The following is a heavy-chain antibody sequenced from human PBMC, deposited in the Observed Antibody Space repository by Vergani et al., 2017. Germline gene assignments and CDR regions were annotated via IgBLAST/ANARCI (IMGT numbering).Heavy chain of an antibody. Sequence: EVQMVASGGGLVKPGVSLRLSCVASGFTFSHYSMNWVRQAPGKGLGWVSSIRGNNDDVYYADSVKGRFTISRDNAKNSLHLDMSSLRAEDTAVYYCLRDGRVSRTWGQGTLVAVSS. CDR1: GFTFSHYS. J-gene: IGHJ3*01. CDR2: IRGNNDDV. CDR3: LRDGRVSRT. V-gene: IGHV3-21*01.